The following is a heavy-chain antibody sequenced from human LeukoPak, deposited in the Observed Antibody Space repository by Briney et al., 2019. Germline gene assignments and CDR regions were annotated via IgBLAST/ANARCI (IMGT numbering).Heavy chain of an antibody. D-gene: IGHD3-9*01. Sequence: SETLSLTCTVSGGSISSSSYYWGWIRQPPGKGLEWIGSIYYSGSTYYNPSLKSRVTISVDTSKNQFSLKLSSVTAADTAVYYCARVVLRYFDWLSSSDYYMDVWGKGTTVTVSS. V-gene: IGHV4-39*07. CDR3: ARVVLRYFDWLSSSDYYMDV. J-gene: IGHJ6*03. CDR2: IYYSGST. CDR1: GGSISSSSYY.